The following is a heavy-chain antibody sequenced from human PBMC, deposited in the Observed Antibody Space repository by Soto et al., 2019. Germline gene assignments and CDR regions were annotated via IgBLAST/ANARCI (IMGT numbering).Heavy chain of an antibody. CDR1: GYTFISYY. Sequence: ASVKVSCKASGYTFISYYMHWVRQAPGQGLEWMGIINPSGDSTTYAQQFQGRVTMTTDTSTSTVYMELSSLRFEDTGVYYCARGTYCSGSSCHFRFDFWGQGTLVTVSS. CDR2: INPSGDST. CDR3: ARGTYCSGSSCHFRFDF. J-gene: IGHJ4*02. D-gene: IGHD2-15*01. V-gene: IGHV1-46*01.